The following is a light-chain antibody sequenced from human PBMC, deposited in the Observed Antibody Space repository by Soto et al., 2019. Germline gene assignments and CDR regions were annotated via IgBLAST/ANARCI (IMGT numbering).Light chain of an antibody. J-gene: IGKJ4*01. CDR3: KHYCDWPLT. V-gene: IGKV3-15*01. Sequence: TASGTAGEGASVSCGARHGIGTALAWYQQNPGQTHRLLMYGAYIRATGVPARFSGSASGTELTLTIAGLQSEDFRVYDCKHYCDWPLTFGEGTKVDIK. CDR1: HGIGTA. CDR2: GAY.